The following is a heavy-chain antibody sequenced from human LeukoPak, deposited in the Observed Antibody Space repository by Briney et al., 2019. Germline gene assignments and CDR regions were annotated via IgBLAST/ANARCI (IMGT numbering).Heavy chain of an antibody. D-gene: IGHD3-3*01. CDR2: INAGNGHT. CDR3: ARGIWSRTVSSYYFDY. Sequence: ASVKVSCKASGFTFTNYAIQWVRQAPGQRLEWMGWINAGNGHTRYSQRFQGRVTITRDTSATTAYMEVISLRSEDTAVYYCARGIWSRTVSSYYFDYWGQGTLVTVSS. V-gene: IGHV1-3*01. CDR1: GFTFTNYA. J-gene: IGHJ4*02.